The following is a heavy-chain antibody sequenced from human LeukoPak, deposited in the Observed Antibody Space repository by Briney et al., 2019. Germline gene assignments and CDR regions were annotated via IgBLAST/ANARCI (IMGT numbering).Heavy chain of an antibody. Sequence: PGGTLRLSCAASGFTFSSYGMRWVRQAAGKGLEWVSAISGSGGSTYYADSVKGRFTISRDNSKNTLYLQMNSLITEDTAVYYCAKDQRQLLWFGERHLDPWGQGTLVTVSS. D-gene: IGHD3-10*01. J-gene: IGHJ5*02. CDR1: GFTFSSYG. CDR2: ISGSGGST. V-gene: IGHV3-23*01. CDR3: AKDQRQLLWFGERHLDP.